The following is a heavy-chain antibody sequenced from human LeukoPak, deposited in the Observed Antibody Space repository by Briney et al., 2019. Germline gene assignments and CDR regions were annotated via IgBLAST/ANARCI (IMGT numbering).Heavy chain of an antibody. CDR2: ISGGAGST. J-gene: IGHJ4*02. D-gene: IGHD6-13*01. Sequence: GGSLRLSCAASGFTVSSNYMNWVRQAPGKGLECVSVISGGAGSTYYADSVKGRFTISRDNSKNTLYLQMNSLRAEDTAVYYCARRFPYSSSWDFDYWGQGTLVTVSS. CDR1: GFTVSSNY. CDR3: ARRFPYSSSWDFDY. V-gene: IGHV3-53*01.